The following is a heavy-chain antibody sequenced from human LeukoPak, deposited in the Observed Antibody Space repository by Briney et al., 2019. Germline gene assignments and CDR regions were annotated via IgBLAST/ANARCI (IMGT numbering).Heavy chain of an antibody. CDR3: ATEVRGYYDSSGYYSFDY. CDR1: GYTLTELS. CDR2: FDPEDGET. J-gene: IGHJ4*02. D-gene: IGHD3-22*01. Sequence: ASVKVSCKVSGYTLTELSMHWVRQAPGKGLEWMGGFDPEDGETIYAQKFQGRVTMPEDTSTDTAYMELSSLRSEDTAVYYCATEVRGYYDSSGYYSFDYWGQGTLVTVSS. V-gene: IGHV1-24*01.